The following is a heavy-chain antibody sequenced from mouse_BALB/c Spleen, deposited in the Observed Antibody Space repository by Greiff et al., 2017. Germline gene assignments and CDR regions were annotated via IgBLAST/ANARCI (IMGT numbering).Heavy chain of an antibody. D-gene: IGHD6-1*01. CDR2: ISSGGSYT. CDR1: GFTFSSYA. CDR3: ARDDSPYAMDY. V-gene: IGHV5-9-4*01. Sequence: EVQLVESGGGLVKPGGSLKLSCAASGFTFSSYAMSWVRQSPEKRLEWVAEISSGGSYTYYPDTVTGRFTISRDNAKNTLYLEMSSLRSEDTAMYYCARDDSPYAMDYWGQGTSVTVSS. J-gene: IGHJ4*01.